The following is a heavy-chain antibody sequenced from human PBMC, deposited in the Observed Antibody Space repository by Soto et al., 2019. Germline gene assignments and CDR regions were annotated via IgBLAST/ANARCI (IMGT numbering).Heavy chain of an antibody. CDR2: AYYRSKWYN. CDR3: ARKVIAAVEI. J-gene: IGHJ3*02. CDR1: WDSVSSDSAA. Sequence: SQTLSLTCAISWDSVSSDSAAWTWIKQSPSRGLEWLGRAYYRSKWYNDYAVSVKSRITINPDTSKNQFSLQLNSVTPEDTAMYYCARKVIAAVEIWGQGTMVTVSS. V-gene: IGHV6-1*01. D-gene: IGHD6-6*01.